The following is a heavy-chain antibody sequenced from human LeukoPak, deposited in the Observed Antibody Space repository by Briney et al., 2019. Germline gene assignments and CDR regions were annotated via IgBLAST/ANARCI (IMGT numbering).Heavy chain of an antibody. Sequence: GGSLRLSCAASGFTFSSYSMNWVRQAPGKGLEWVSSISSSSSYIYYADSVKGRFTISRDNAKNSLYLQMNSLRAEDTAVYYCAREVFWSGTLNDPDYWGQGTLVTVSS. V-gene: IGHV3-21*01. CDR3: AREVFWSGTLNDPDY. D-gene: IGHD3-3*01. J-gene: IGHJ4*02. CDR1: GFTFSSYS. CDR2: ISSSSSYI.